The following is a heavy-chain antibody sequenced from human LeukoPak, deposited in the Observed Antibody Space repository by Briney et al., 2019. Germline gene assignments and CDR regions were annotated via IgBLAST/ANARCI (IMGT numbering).Heavy chain of an antibody. CDR3: ARVSIAAAGTHDY. CDR2: IIPILGIA. CDR1: VGTFSSYA. V-gene: IGHV1-69*04. D-gene: IGHD6-13*01. Sequence: SVKLSCKASVGTFSSYAISWVRQAPGQGLEWMGRIIPILGIANYAQTFRGRVTITADKSTSTAYMELSSLRSEDTAVYYCARVSIAAAGTHDYWGQGTLVTVSS. J-gene: IGHJ4*02.